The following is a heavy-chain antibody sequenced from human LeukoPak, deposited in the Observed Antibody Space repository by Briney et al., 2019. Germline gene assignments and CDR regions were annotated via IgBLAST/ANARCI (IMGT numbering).Heavy chain of an antibody. Sequence: EASVKVSCKASGYTFTSYGISWVRQAPGQGLEWMGWISAYNGNTNYAQKLQGRVTMTTDTSTSTAYMELTSLRSDDTAVYYCARDLKRGVATGMDVWGQGTTVTVSS. CDR3: ARDLKRGVATGMDV. J-gene: IGHJ6*02. V-gene: IGHV1-18*01. CDR1: GYTFTSYG. CDR2: ISAYNGNT. D-gene: IGHD5-12*01.